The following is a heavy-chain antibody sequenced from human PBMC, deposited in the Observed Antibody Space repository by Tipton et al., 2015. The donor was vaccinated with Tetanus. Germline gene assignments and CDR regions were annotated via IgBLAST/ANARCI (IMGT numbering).Heavy chain of an antibody. D-gene: IGHD3-10*01. CDR2: VLNSGKT. V-gene: IGHV4-30-4*01. Sequence: SLRLSCTVSGASITSDEYYWSWIRQSPGRGLESIGYVLNSGKTYYHPSLRRRVIISLDRSKSQFSLQLTSVTAADTAVYYCARFLSFGSGTYGARWGQGALVTVSS. J-gene: IGHJ4*02. CDR3: ARFLSFGSGTYGAR. CDR1: GASITSDEYY.